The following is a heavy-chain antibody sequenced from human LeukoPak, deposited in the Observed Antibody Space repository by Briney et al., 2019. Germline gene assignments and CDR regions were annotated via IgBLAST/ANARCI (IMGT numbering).Heavy chain of an antibody. CDR3: ARVVVAANNWFDP. D-gene: IGHD2-15*01. CDR1: GGTFSSYA. V-gene: IGHV1-69*04. Sequence: GASVKVSCKASGGTFSSYAISWVRQAPGQGLEWMGRIIPILGIANYAQKFQGRVTITADKSTSTAYTELSSLRSEDTAVYYCARVVVAANNWFDPWGQGTLVTVSS. CDR2: IIPILGIA. J-gene: IGHJ5*02.